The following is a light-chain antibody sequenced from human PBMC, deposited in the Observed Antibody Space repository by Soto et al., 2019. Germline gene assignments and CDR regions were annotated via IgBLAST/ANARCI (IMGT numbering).Light chain of an antibody. CDR1: QSISSY. CDR3: QRRSSWPPIT. CDR2: DAS. J-gene: IGKJ5*01. V-gene: IGKV3-11*01. Sequence: EVVLTQSPATLSLSPGERATLSCRASQSISSYLAWYQQKPGQAPRLLIYDASNRATGIPARFSGSGSGTDFTLTISSLEPEDFAVYYCQRRSSWPPITFGQGTRLA.